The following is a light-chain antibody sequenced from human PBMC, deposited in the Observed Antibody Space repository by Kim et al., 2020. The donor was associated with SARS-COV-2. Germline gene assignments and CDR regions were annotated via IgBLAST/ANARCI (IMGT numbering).Light chain of an antibody. J-gene: IGLJ3*02. CDR3: AARDDSLSGRV. Sequence: QAVTISFSGSSSNIGTNNVYWYHQLPQPAPKLLIDRSDQRPAGVPDRFSGSRSGTSASLTISGLRSEDEADYYCAARDDSLSGRVFGGGTQLTVL. CDR2: RSD. CDR1: SSNIGTNN. V-gene: IGLV1-47*01.